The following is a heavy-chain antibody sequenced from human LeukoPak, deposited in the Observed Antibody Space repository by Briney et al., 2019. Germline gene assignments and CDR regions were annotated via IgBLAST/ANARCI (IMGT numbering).Heavy chain of an antibody. D-gene: IGHD3-10*01. J-gene: IGHJ4*02. CDR2: INHSGST. Sequence: PSETLSLTCAVYGGSFSGYYWSWIRQPPGEGLEWIGEINHSGSTNYNPSLKSRVTISVDTSKNQFSLKLSSVTAADTAVYYCARGGVTMVRGVIRNFDYWGQGTLVTVSS. CDR3: ARGGVTMVRGVIRNFDY. CDR1: GGSFSGYY. V-gene: IGHV4-34*01.